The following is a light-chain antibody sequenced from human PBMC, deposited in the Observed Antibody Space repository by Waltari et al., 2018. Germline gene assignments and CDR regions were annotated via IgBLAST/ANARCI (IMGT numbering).Light chain of an antibody. J-gene: IGKJ1*01. CDR3: QQYYSSPWT. CDR2: DAS. CDR1: ENVGNDY. Sequence: ILLTQSPGTLSLSPGERATLSFRASENVGNDYLAWYQQKPGQAPRLLIYDASRRASGIPDRFSGSGSETDFSLTNSRLEPEDFAVYYCQQYYSSPWTFGQGTKVEI. V-gene: IGKV3-20*01.